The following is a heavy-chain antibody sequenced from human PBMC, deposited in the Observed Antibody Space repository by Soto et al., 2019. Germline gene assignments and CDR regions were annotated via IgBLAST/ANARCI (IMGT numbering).Heavy chain of an antibody. D-gene: IGHD6-19*01. J-gene: IGHJ5*02. V-gene: IGHV4-4*02. Sequence: QVQLQESGPGLVKPSGTLSLTCAVSGGSISSSNWWSWVRQPPGKGLEWIGEIYHSGSTNYNPSLQSRVTISLDKSKNQFSLKLSSVTAADTAVYYCAREVAVAGPETRFDPWGQGTLVTVSS. CDR1: GGSISSSNW. CDR3: AREVAVAGPETRFDP. CDR2: IYHSGST.